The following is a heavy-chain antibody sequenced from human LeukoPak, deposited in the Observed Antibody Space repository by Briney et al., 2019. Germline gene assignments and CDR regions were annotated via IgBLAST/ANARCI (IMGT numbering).Heavy chain of an antibody. D-gene: IGHD3-16*01. Sequence: GGSLRLSCAAAGFIFSSYGMHWVRQAPGKGLEWVAFIRYDGGNKYYADSVKGRFTISRDNSKNTLYLQMNSVRPEDTSVYYCAKDWGENSGPAPRFGYWGQGILVTVSS. CDR2: IRYDGGNK. CDR1: GFIFSSYG. V-gene: IGHV3-30*02. CDR3: AKDWGENSGPAPRFGY. J-gene: IGHJ4*02.